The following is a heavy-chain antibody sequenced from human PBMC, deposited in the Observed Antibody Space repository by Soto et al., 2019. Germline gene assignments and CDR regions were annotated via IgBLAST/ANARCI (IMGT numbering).Heavy chain of an antibody. Sequence: GESLKISCKGSGYIFTSYWIGWVRQMPGKGLEWMGIIYPGDSDTRYSPSFQGQVTISADKSISTAYLQWSSLKASDTAMYYCARSLGIAAAGHYGMDVWGQGTTVTVSS. CDR2: IYPGDSDT. D-gene: IGHD6-13*01. CDR3: ARSLGIAAAGHYGMDV. CDR1: GYIFTSYW. J-gene: IGHJ6*02. V-gene: IGHV5-51*01.